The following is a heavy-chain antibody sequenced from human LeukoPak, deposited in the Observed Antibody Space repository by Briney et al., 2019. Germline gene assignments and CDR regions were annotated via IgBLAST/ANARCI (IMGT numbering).Heavy chain of an antibody. V-gene: IGHV4-39*01. CDR3: ARLRYDILTGCFDY. CDR1: GGSISSSSYY. Sequence: SETLSLTCTVSGGSISSSSYYWGWIRQPPGKGLEWIGSVSNSGSKHYNPSLKSRVTIFEDTSKNRFSLKLSSVTAADTAVYYCARLRYDILTGCFDYWGQGTLVTVSS. D-gene: IGHD3-9*01. CDR2: VSNSGSK. J-gene: IGHJ4*02.